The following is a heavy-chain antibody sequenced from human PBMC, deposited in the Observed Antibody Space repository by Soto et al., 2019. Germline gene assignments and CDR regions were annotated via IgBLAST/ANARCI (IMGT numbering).Heavy chain of an antibody. CDR3: QYQLLTCYYGMDV. CDR1: GFTFGDHA. CDR2: IRSKAYGGTT. J-gene: IGHJ6*02. V-gene: IGHV3-49*03. D-gene: IGHD2-2*01. Sequence: PGGSLRLSCIGSGFTFGDHAMSWFRQAPGKGLEWVGFIRSKAYGGTTEYAASVKGRSTISRDDSNSIAYLQMNSLKTEDTAVYYCQYQLLTCYYGMDVWGQGTTVTVSS.